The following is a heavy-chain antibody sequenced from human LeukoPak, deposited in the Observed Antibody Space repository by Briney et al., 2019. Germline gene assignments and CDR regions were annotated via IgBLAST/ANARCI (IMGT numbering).Heavy chain of an antibody. CDR2: IIPILGIA. CDR1: GGTFSSYA. D-gene: IGHD3-10*01. J-gene: IGHJ4*02. CDR3: ARVRRFRFGESYYFDY. Sequence: ASVKVSCKASGGTFSSYAISWVRQAPGQGLEWMGRIIPILGIANYAQKFQGRVTITADKSTSTAYMELSSLRSEYTAVYYCARVRRFRFGESYYFDYWGQGTLVTVSS. V-gene: IGHV1-69*04.